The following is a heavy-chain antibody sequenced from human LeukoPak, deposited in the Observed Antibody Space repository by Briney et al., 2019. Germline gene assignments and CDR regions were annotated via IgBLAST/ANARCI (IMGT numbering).Heavy chain of an antibody. CDR2: INPNSGGT. Sequence: ASVKVSCKASGYTFTGYYMHWVRQAPGQGLEWMGRINPNSGGTNYAQRFQGRVTMTRDTSISTAYMELSRLRSDDTAVYYCARGGVVVGAILSWGQGTLVTVSS. CDR1: GYTFTGYY. V-gene: IGHV1-2*06. J-gene: IGHJ5*02. D-gene: IGHD1-26*01. CDR3: ARGGVVVGAILS.